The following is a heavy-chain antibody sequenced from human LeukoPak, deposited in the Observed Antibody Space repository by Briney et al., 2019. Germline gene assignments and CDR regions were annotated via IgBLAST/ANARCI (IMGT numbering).Heavy chain of an antibody. J-gene: IGHJ4*02. CDR1: GGSFSSYY. V-gene: IGHV4-34*01. D-gene: IGHD3-10*01. CDR3: ARHFNKRSGVLLYYFDY. Sequence: SETLSLTCAVYGGSFSSYYWSWIRQPPGKGLEWIGEINHSGSTNYNPSLKSRVTISVDTSKNQFSLKLSSVTAADTAVYYCARHFNKRSGVLLYYFDYWGQGTLVTVSS. CDR2: INHSGST.